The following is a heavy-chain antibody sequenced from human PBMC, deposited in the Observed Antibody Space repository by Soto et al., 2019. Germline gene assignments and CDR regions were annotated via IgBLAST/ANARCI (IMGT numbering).Heavy chain of an antibody. J-gene: IGHJ5*02. D-gene: IGHD3-22*01. Sequence: PGGSLRLSCAASGFTFSSYSMNWVRQAPGKGLEWVSSISSSSSYIYYADSVKGRFTISRDNAKNSLYLQMNSLRAEDTAVYYCASRYDSSLSNWFDPWGQGTLVTVSS. CDR1: GFTFSSYS. V-gene: IGHV3-21*01. CDR3: ASRYDSSLSNWFDP. CDR2: ISSSSSYI.